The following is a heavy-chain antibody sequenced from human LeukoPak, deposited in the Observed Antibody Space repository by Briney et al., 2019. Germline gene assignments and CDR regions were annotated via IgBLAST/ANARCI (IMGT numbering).Heavy chain of an antibody. Sequence: EGSLRLSCVASGFTFSTYWMSWVRQAPGKGLEWLANIKEDGTGKNHVDSVKGRFTISRDNAKNSLYLQMNGLRAEDTAVYYCAREIPQQLVAMDVWGQGTTVTVSS. CDR2: IKEDGTGK. J-gene: IGHJ6*02. CDR3: AREIPQQLVAMDV. D-gene: IGHD6-13*01. CDR1: GFTFSTYW. V-gene: IGHV3-7*04.